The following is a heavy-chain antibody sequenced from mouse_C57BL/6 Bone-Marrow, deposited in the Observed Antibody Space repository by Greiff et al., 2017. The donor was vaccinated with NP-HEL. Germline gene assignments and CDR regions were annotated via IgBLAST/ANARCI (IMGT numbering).Heavy chain of an antibody. Sequence: QVQLQQPGAELVKPGASVKLSCTASGYTFSSYWITWVKQRPGQGLEWIGDICPGSGSTNYTDKFKSQATLTVDTSSSTAYLQLSSLTSEDCAVYYGARCGWLVRRRYYYAMDYWGQGTSVTVSA. CDR3: ARCGWLVRRRYYYAMDY. CDR1: GYTFSSYW. D-gene: IGHD2-3*01. J-gene: IGHJ4*01. CDR2: ICPGSGST. V-gene: IGHV1-55*01.